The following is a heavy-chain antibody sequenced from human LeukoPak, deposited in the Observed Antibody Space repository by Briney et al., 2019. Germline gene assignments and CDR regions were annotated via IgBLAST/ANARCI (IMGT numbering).Heavy chain of an antibody. V-gene: IGHV3-9*01. D-gene: IGHD2-15*01. CDR2: ITWDSGTI. CDR1: GFSLGDYA. Sequence: GGSLRLSCEASGFSLGDYAMHSVRQIPGKGLEWVSGITWDSGTIDYAGSVRGRFTISRDNAKNSLYLQMNTLRPEDTAIYYCAKGKSIASLWYMDVWGKGTTVIVSS. CDR3: AKGKSIASLWYMDV. J-gene: IGHJ6*04.